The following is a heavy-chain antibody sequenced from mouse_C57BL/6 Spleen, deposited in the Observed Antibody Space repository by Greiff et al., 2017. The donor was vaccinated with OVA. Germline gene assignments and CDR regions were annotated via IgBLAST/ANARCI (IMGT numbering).Heavy chain of an antibody. V-gene: IGHV1-82*01. Sequence: SGPELVKPGASVKISCKASGYAFSSSWMNWVKQRPGKGLEWIGRIYPGDGDTNYNGKFKGKATLTADKSSSTAYMQLSSLTSEDSAVYFCARWGENAMDYWGQGTSVTVSS. CDR1: GYAFSSSW. CDR3: ARWGENAMDY. J-gene: IGHJ4*01. CDR2: IYPGDGDT.